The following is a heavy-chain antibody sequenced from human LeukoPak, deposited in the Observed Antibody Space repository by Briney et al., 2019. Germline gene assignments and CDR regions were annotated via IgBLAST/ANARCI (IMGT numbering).Heavy chain of an antibody. CDR1: GYIFLNYW. CDR2: VYPRDSDI. J-gene: IGHJ4*02. D-gene: IGHD2-21*01. CDR3: ARHFSLVSEFDY. V-gene: IGHV5-51*01. Sequence: GESLKISCKTSGYIFLNYWIAWVRQVPGKGLKWMGSVYPRDSDIRDSPSFQGQVTVSADKSISTAYRQWSSLKASDTALYYCARHFSLVSEFDYWGQGTPVTVSS.